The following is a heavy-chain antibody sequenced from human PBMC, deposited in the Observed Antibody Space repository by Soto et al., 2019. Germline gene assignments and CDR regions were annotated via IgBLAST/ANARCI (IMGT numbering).Heavy chain of an antibody. CDR1: GFTFSSYD. CDR3: ARAGVYGSFDI. Sequence: GSPRLSCAASGFTFSSYDMHWVRQATGKGLEWVSAIGTAGDTYYPGSVKGRFTISRENAKNSLYLQMNSLRAGDTAVYYCARAGVYGSFDIWGQGTMVTVSS. V-gene: IGHV3-13*01. J-gene: IGHJ3*02. CDR2: IGTAGDT. D-gene: IGHD4-17*01.